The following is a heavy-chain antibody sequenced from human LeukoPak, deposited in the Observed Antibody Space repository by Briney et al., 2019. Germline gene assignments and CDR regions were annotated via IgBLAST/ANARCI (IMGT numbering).Heavy chain of an antibody. CDR3: ARESPAMVRGTDAFDI. CDR1: GFTVSSNY. CDR2: IYSGGST. D-gene: IGHD3-10*01. J-gene: IGHJ3*02. Sequence: GGSLRLSCAASGFTVSSNYMSWVRQAPGKGLEWVSVIYSGGSTYYADSVKGRFTISRDNSKNTLYLQMNSLRAEDTAVYYCARESPAMVRGTDAFDIWGQGTMVTVSS. V-gene: IGHV3-66*01.